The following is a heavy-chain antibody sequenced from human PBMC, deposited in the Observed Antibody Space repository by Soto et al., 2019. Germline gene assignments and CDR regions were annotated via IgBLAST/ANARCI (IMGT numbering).Heavy chain of an antibody. J-gene: IGHJ5*02. D-gene: IGHD2-15*01. CDR2: ISGSGGST. Sequence: PGGSLRLSCAASGFTFSSYAMGWVRQAPGKGLEWVSAISGSGGSTYYADSVKGRFTISRDNSKNTLYLQMNSLRAEDTAVYYCAKISSGGSCYNWFDPWGQGTLVTVSS. V-gene: IGHV3-23*01. CDR1: GFTFSSYA. CDR3: AKISSGGSCYNWFDP.